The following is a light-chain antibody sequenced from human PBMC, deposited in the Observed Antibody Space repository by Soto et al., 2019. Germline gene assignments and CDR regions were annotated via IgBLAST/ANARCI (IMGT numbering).Light chain of an antibody. Sequence: DIVITQSPYSLSVALCEGATINCKSIQSVLSSSNNKNYLAWYQQKPGQPPKVVIYWASTRGSGVPDRFSGSGSGTDFTLTISSLQAEDVAVYYCQHYYSSPLTFGGGTKVDIK. CDR1: QSVLSSSNNKNY. CDR2: WAS. V-gene: IGKV4-1*01. J-gene: IGKJ4*01. CDR3: QHYYSSPLT.